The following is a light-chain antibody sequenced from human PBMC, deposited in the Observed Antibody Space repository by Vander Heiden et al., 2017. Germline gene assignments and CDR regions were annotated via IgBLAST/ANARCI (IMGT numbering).Light chain of an antibody. CDR1: EDVDNS. V-gene: IGKV1-33*01. Sequence: DIQMTQSPSSLSASVGDRVTITCQASEDVDNSLNWYQQRPGKAPQLLIYDASILEPGVPSRFSGSGSGTHFTLTISSLQPEDFATYYGQQYDNLFGHGTTVDFQ. J-gene: IGKJ3*01. CDR3: QQYDNL. CDR2: DAS.